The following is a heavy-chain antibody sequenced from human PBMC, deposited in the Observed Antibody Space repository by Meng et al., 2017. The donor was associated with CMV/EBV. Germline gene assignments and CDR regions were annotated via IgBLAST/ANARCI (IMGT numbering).Heavy chain of an antibody. CDR3: ARGGYSYGNYYYYGMDV. D-gene: IGHD5-18*01. Sequence: SVKVSCKASGGTFSSYAISWVRQAPGQGLEWMGGIIPIFGTANYAQKFQGRVTITTDESTSTAYMELSSLRSEDAAVYYCARGGYSYGNYYYYGMDVWGQGTTVTVSS. CDR2: IIPIFGTA. CDR1: GGTFSSYA. V-gene: IGHV1-69*05. J-gene: IGHJ6*02.